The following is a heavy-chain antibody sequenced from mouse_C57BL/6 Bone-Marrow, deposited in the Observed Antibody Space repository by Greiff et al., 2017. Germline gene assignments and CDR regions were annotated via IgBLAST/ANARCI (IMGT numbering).Heavy chain of an antibody. CDR2: IDPSDSYT. D-gene: IGHD1-1*01. V-gene: IGHV1-50*01. Sequence: QVQLQQPGAELVKPGASVKLSCKASGYTFTSYWMQWVKQRPGQGLEWIGEIDPSDSYTNYNQKFKGKATLTVDTSSSTAYMQLSSLTSEDSAVYYCAREAYYASSYPVPYWGQGTLVTVSA. CDR3: AREAYYASSYPVPY. CDR1: GYTFTSYW. J-gene: IGHJ3*01.